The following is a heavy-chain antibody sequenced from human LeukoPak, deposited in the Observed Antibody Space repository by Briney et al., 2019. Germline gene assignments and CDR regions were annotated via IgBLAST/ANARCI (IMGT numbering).Heavy chain of an antibody. CDR1: GYTFTRYY. J-gene: IGHJ5*02. CDR3: ARVTTVVTPGVGGSSWNWFDP. Sequence: GASVKVSCKASGYTFTRYYMHWVGQAPGQGLEGMGWINPNSGGTNYAQKFQGRVTMTRDTSISTAYMELSRLRSDHTAVYYCARVTTVVTPGVGGSSWNWFDPWGQGTLVTVSS. V-gene: IGHV1-2*02. CDR2: INPNSGGT. D-gene: IGHD4-23*01.